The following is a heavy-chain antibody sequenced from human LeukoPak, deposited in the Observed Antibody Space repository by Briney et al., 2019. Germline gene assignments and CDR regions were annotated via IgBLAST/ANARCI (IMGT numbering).Heavy chain of an antibody. J-gene: IGHJ6*04. D-gene: IGHD1-26*01. CDR1: GFTFSSCA. CDR2: ISHTGGST. V-gene: IGHV3-23*01. Sequence: GGSLRLSCAASGFTFSSCAMSWVRQAPGRGLEWVSTISHTGGSTHYADSVKGRFTISRDNSKNTVYLQVNTVRADDTAVYYCAKANSGSYLDYFDSWGKGTTVTVSS. CDR3: AKANSGSYLDYFDS.